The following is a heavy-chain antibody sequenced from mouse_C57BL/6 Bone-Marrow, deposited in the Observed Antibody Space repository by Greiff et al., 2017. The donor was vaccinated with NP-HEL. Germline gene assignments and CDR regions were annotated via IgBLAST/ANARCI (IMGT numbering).Heavy chain of an antibody. V-gene: IGHV1-52*01. CDR3: ARSVSNYSAWFAY. CDR2: IDPSDSET. J-gene: IGHJ3*01. Sequence: QVQLQQPGAELVRPGSSVKLSCKASGYTFTSYWMHWVKQRPIQGLEWIGNIDPSDSETHYNQKFKDKATLTVDKSSSTAYMQLSSLTSEDSAVYYCARSVSNYSAWFAYWGQGTLVTVSA. CDR1: GYTFTSYW. D-gene: IGHD2-5*01.